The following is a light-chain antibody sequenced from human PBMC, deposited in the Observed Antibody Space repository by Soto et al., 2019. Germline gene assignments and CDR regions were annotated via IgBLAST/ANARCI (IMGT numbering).Light chain of an antibody. CDR2: NAS. CDR1: QSISVC. CDR3: QQYNSYSPT. V-gene: IGKV1-5*03. J-gene: IGKJ1*01. Sequence: DIQLTQSPSSLSASVGDRVTITCRASQSISVCLAWYQQKAGKASNLMIYNASRLESGVPSRFSGSGSETEFTLTISGLQPGDSATYYCQQYNSYSPTFGQGTKVDIK.